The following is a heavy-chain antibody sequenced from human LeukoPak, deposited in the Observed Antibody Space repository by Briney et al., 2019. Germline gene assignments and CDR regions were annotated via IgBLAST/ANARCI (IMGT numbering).Heavy chain of an antibody. CDR2: IYYSGST. CDR1: GGSISSSSYY. J-gene: IGHJ4*02. Sequence: SETLSLTCTVSGGSISSSSYYWGWIRQPPGKGLEWIGSIYYSGSTYYNPSLKSRVVISVDTSKNQFSLKLSSVTAADTAVYYCARAPPFDYWGQGTLVTVSS. V-gene: IGHV4-39*07. CDR3: ARAPPFDY.